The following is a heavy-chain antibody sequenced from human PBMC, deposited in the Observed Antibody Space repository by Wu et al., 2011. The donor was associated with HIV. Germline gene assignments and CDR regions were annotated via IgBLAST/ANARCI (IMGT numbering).Heavy chain of an antibody. V-gene: IGHV1-2*02. CDR2: INPNSGGT. CDR3: ASAAPHYEILTEPLPYYHYYGMDV. D-gene: IGHD3-9*01. J-gene: IGHJ6*02. Sequence: QVQLVQSGAEVKKPGASVRVSCKASGYTFTGYYIHWVRQAPGQGLEWMGWINPNSGGTNYAQRFQGRVTMTRDTSISTAYMELSRLRSDDTAVYSCASAAPHYEILTEPLPYYHYYGMDVWAKGRGHRLL. CDR1: GYTFTGYY.